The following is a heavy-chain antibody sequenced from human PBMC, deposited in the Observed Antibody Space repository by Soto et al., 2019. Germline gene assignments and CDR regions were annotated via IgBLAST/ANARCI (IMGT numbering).Heavy chain of an antibody. CDR3: VRGAYYDFWSGYPQDAFDI. CDR1: GFTFSSYA. Sequence: QVQLVESGGGVVQPGRSLRLSCAASGFTFSSYAMHWVRQAPGKGLEWVAVISYDGSNKYYADSVKGRFTISRDNSKNTLYLQMNSLRAEDTAVYYCVRGAYYDFWSGYPQDAFDIWGQGTMVTVSS. V-gene: IGHV3-30-3*01. CDR2: ISYDGSNK. J-gene: IGHJ3*02. D-gene: IGHD3-3*01.